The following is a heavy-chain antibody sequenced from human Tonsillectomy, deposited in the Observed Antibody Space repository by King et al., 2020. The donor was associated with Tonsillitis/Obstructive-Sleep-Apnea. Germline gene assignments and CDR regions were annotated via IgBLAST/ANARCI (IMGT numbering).Heavy chain of an antibody. Sequence: VQLQQWGAGLLKPSETLSLTCAVYGGSFTGYSWTWIRQPPGKGLEWIGEINHSGSTDYNPSLQSRLTLSVDTSKSQFSLNLSSVTAADTAVYYCARGRQSFGKFDPWGQGTLVTVSS. CDR2: INHSGST. CDR3: ARGRQSFGKFDP. CDR1: GGSFTGYS. V-gene: IGHV4-34*01. J-gene: IGHJ5*02. D-gene: IGHD3-16*01.